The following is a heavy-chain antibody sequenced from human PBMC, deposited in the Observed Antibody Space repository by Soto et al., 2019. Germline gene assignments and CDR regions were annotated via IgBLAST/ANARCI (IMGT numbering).Heavy chain of an antibody. CDR2: ISGSGGDT. J-gene: IGHJ1*01. Sequence: SGGSLGLACAASGVTVSTKAMGGVLQAPGKGLELVSVISGSGGDTYYADSVKGRFTISRDNSKNTLSLQMNSLRAEDTAVYYCAKARRSSTAAPGCYWGQGTQVTVSS. V-gene: IGHV3-23*01. CDR1: GVTVSTKA. D-gene: IGHD2-2*01. CDR3: AKARRSSTAAPGCY.